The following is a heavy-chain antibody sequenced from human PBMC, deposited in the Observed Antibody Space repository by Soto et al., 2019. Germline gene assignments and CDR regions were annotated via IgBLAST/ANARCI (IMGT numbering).Heavy chain of an antibody. CDR1: GFTFSSYG. CDR3: GAGQFFSDY. Sequence: QVQLVESGGGVVQPGRSLRLSCAASGFTFSSYGMHWVRQAPGKGLEWVALISFDGSNTYYADSVKGRFTISRDNSQNTLYLQMPSLRAEDTSLYYCGAGQFFSDYWGQGTLVTVSS. D-gene: IGHD6-19*01. CDR2: ISFDGSNT. V-gene: IGHV3-30*03. J-gene: IGHJ4*02.